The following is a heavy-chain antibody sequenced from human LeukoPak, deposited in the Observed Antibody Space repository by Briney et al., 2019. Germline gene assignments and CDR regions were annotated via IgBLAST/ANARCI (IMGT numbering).Heavy chain of an antibody. D-gene: IGHD3-22*01. CDR1: GYTFRNYA. CDR3: VRDVGNYDSRGYYLGWFDP. J-gene: IGHJ5*02. Sequence: ASVKVSCKASGYTFRNYAINWVRQAPGQGLEWMGWTDRNTGNPTYAQGFTGRFVFSLDTSVTTAYLQISSLKAEDTAVYYCVRDVGNYDSRGYYLGWFDPWGPGTLVTVFS. V-gene: IGHV7-4-1*02. CDR2: TDRNTGNP.